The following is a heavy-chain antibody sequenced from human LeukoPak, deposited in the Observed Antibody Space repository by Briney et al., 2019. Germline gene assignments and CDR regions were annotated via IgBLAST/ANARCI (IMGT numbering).Heavy chain of an antibody. CDR3: ARDREAGSSWTFDY. D-gene: IGHD6-13*01. V-gene: IGHV1-69*05. Sequence: SVKVSCKASGGTFSSYAISWVRQAPGQGLEWMGGIIPIFGTANYAQKFHGRVTITTDESTSTAYMELSSLRSEDTAVYYCARDREAGSSWTFDYWGQGTLVTVSS. CDR1: GGTFSSYA. J-gene: IGHJ4*02. CDR2: IIPIFGTA.